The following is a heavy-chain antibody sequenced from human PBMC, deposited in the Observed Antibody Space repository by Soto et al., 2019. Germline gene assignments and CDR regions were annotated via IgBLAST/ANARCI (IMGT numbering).Heavy chain of an antibody. CDR2: IYYSGST. V-gene: IGHV4-39*01. J-gene: IGHJ4*02. D-gene: IGHD2-2*01. CDR1: GGSISSSSYC. Sequence: QLQLQESGPGLVKPSETLSLTCTVSGGSISSSSYCWGWIRQPPGKGLEWIGSIYYSGSTYYNPSLKSRVTISVDTSKNQFSLKLSSVTAADTAVYYCARREDIVVVPAAMRGYFDYWGQVTLVTVSS. CDR3: ARREDIVVVPAAMRGYFDY.